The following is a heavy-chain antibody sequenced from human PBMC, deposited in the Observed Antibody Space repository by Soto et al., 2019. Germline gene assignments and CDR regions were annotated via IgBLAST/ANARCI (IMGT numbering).Heavy chain of an antibody. V-gene: IGHV6-1*01. D-gene: IGHD2-2*01. CDR1: GDSVSSNSAA. Sequence: SQTLSLTCAISGDSVSSNSAAWNWIRQSPSRGLEWLGRTYYRSKWYNDYAVSVKSRITINPDTSKNQFSLQLNSVTPEDTAVYYCARLPGSVVVPAAILDGMDVWGQGTTVTVSS. CDR3: ARLPGSVVVPAAILDGMDV. J-gene: IGHJ6*02. CDR2: TYYRSKWYN.